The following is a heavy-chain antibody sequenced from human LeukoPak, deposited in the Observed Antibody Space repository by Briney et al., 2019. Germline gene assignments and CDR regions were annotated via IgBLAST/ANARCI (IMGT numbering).Heavy chain of an antibody. CDR2: TGNKANSYTT. J-gene: IGHJ6*02. CDR3: ARGGYSSSSFYGMDV. CDR1: GFTFSDHY. D-gene: IGHD6-6*01. V-gene: IGHV3-72*01. Sequence: PGGSLILSCAASGFTFSDHYMDWVRQAPGQGLEWVGHTGNKANSYTTEYAASVKGRFTISRDDSKNSLYLQMNSLKTEDTAVYYCARGGYSSSSFYGMDVWGQGTTVTVSS.